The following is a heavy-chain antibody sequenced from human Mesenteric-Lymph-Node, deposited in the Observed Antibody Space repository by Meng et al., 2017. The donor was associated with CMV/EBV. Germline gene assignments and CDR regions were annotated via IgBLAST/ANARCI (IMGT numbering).Heavy chain of an antibody. J-gene: IGHJ6*02. V-gene: IGHV3-30*03. CDR3: VGYSSSWSPYYYYGMDV. CDR2: ISYDGSNK. Sequence: GESLKISCSASGFSFSDYYMSWIRQAPGKGLEWVAVISYDGSNKYYADSVKGRFTISRDNSKNTLYLQMNSLRAEDTAVYYCVGYSSSWSPYYYYGMDVWGQGTTVTVSS. D-gene: IGHD6-13*01. CDR1: GFSFSDYY.